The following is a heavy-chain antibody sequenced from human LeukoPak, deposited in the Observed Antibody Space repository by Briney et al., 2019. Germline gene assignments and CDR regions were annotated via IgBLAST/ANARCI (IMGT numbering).Heavy chain of an antibody. CDR2: INTDGSSP. Sequence: GGSLRLSCAASGFTFSAYWMHWVRQAPGKGLVWVSRINTDGSSPTYAASVKGRFTISRDNAKNTLYLQMNSLTAEDTAVYYCARNDGRDLVGDSSVPTGYWGQGTLVTVSS. D-gene: IGHD3-22*01. J-gene: IGHJ4*02. V-gene: IGHV3-74*01. CDR1: GFTFSAYW. CDR3: ARNDGRDLVGDSSVPTGY.